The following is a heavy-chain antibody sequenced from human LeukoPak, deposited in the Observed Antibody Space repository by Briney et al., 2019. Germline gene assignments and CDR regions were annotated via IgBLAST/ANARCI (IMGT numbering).Heavy chain of an antibody. CDR1: GYTFTSYY. V-gene: IGHV1-46*01. J-gene: IGHJ6*02. D-gene: IGHD5-24*01. CDR3: ARWGAQVATISSSDSYGMDV. CDR2: INPSGGST. Sequence: GSVKVSCKASGYTFTSYYMHWVRQAPGQGLEWMGIINPSGGSTSYAQKLQGRVTMTRDTSTSTVYMELSSLRSEDTAVYYCARWGAQVATISSSDSYGMDVWGQETTVTVSS.